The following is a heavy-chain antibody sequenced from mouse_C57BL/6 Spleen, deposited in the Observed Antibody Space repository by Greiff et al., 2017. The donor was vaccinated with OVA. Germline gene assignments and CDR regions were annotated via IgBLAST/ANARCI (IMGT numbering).Heavy chain of an antibody. CDR2: IGPGSGST. D-gene: IGHD1-1*01. J-gene: IGHJ4*01. Sequence: VQLQQSGAELVKPGASVKISCKASGYTFTDYYINWVKQRPGQGLEWIGKIGPGSGSTYYNEKFKGKATLTADKSSSTAYMQLSSLTSEDSAVYFCASIGIYYYVSSSYAMDYWGKGTTVTVSS. CDR3: ASIGIYYYVSSSYAMDY. V-gene: IGHV1-77*01. CDR1: GYTFTDYY.